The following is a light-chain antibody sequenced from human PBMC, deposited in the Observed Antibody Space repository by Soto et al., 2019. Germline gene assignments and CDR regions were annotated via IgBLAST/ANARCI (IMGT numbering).Light chain of an antibody. Sequence: DIQMTQSPSSLSASVGDRVTITCRASQGISTYLVWYQQKPGTVPKLLIFAASTLQSGVPSRFSGSGSGTDFTLTISSLQPEDVATYYCQQSYSIPYTFGQGTKLEIK. CDR2: AAS. V-gene: IGKV1-27*01. CDR1: QGISTY. CDR3: QQSYSIPYT. J-gene: IGKJ2*01.